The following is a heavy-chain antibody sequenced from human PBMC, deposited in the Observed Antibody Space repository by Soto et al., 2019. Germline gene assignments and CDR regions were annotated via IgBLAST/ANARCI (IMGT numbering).Heavy chain of an antibody. CDR2: ISGSGGST. CDR3: AKDLLLPSSSGYYDY. J-gene: IGHJ4*02. V-gene: IGHV3-23*01. Sequence: GGSLRLSCAASGFTFSSYAMSWVRQAPGKGLEWVSAISGSGGSTYYADSVKGRFTISRDNSKNTLYLQMNSLRAEDTAVYYCAKDLLLPSSSGYYDYWGQGTQVTVPS. D-gene: IGHD3-22*01. CDR1: GFTFSSYA.